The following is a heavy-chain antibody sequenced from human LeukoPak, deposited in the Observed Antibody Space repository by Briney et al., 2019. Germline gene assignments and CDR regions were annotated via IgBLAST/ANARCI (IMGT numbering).Heavy chain of an antibody. V-gene: IGHV4-59*02. CDR1: GGSVRSYY. D-gene: IGHD5-12*01. CDR3: VRDWEGYNFDI. J-gene: IGHJ3*02. CDR2: THNSGST. Sequence: TSETLSLTCTVSGGSVRSYYWSWIRQPPGEGLEWIAYTHNSGSTNYNPSLKSRVTISVDTSKNQLSLKLRSVTAADTAVYYCVRDWEGYNFDIWGQGTMVTVSS.